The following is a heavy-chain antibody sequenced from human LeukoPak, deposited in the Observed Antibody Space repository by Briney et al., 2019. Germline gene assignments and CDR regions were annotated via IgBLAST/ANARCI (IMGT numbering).Heavy chain of an antibody. CDR2: ISAYNGNT. Sequence: GASAKVSCKASNYTFNSYGFTWVRQAPGQGLEWMGWISAYNGNTNYTQKLQGRVTMTTDTSTSTAYMELRSLRSDDTAVYYCARDTQLVEDYWGQGTLVTVSS. V-gene: IGHV1-18*01. CDR3: ARDTQLVEDY. CDR1: NYTFNSYG. J-gene: IGHJ4*02. D-gene: IGHD2-15*01.